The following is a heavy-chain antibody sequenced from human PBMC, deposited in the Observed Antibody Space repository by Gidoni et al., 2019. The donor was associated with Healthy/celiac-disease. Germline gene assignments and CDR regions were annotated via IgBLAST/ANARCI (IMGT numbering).Heavy chain of an antibody. V-gene: IGHV2-26*01. CDR2: IFSNDEK. J-gene: IGHJ5*02. D-gene: IGHD6-13*01. CDR1: GFSLSNARMG. CDR3: ARISRTGGSSWYYRRAGRWFDP. Sequence: QVTLKESGPVLVKPTETLTLTCTVSGFSLSNARMGVSWIRQPPGKALEWLAHIFSNDEKSYSTSLKSRLTISKDTSKSQVVLTMTNMDPVDTATYSCARISRTGGSSWYYRRAGRWFDPWGQGTLVTVSS.